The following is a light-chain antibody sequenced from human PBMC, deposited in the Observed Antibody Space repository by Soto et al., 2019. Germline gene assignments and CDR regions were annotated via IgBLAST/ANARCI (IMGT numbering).Light chain of an antibody. V-gene: IGKV1-27*01. CDR1: QGINHY. CDR3: QHRHSYPLT. CDR2: ATS. Sequence: DIQMTQSPSSLSASVGDRVTITCRASQGINHYLAWFQQKPGKVPKLLIYATSTLQSGVPSRFSGSGFGTDFTLTISSLQPEDLATYYCQHRHSYPLTFGGGTKVEIK. J-gene: IGKJ4*01.